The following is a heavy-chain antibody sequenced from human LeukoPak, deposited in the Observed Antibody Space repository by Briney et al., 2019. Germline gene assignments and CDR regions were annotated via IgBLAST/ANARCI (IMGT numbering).Heavy chain of an antibody. CDR1: GFTFSRFG. Sequence: GGSLRLSSAASGFTFSRFGMHWVRQAPGKGLEWVAVISYDGSNKYYTDSVKGRFTISRDNSKNTLYLQMNSLRAEDTAMYYCAKGMGPYCDGDCSSRIFDFWGQGTLVTVSS. D-gene: IGHD2-21*02. CDR3: AKGMGPYCDGDCSSRIFDF. V-gene: IGHV3-30*18. J-gene: IGHJ4*02. CDR2: ISYDGSNK.